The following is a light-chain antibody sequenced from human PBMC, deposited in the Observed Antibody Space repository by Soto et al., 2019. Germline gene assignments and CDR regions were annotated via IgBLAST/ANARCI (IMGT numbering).Light chain of an antibody. CDR1: QTVSSS. V-gene: IGKV3D-15*01. CDR3: QQYNNWPPT. CDR2: GAS. Sequence: DIVLTQSPGTLSLSPGEMATLCFSASQTVSSSSLAWYQQKPGQAPRLLIFGASTRAAGFPDRFSGSGSGTEFTLTISSLQSEDFAVYYCQQYNNWPPTFGQGTRLEI. J-gene: IGKJ5*01.